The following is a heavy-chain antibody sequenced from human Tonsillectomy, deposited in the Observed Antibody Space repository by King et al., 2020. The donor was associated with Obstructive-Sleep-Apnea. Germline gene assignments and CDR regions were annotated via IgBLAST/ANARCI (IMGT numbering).Heavy chain of an antibody. CDR1: GFTFSNYA. CDR3: AKRVDTAMVFDY. J-gene: IGHJ4*02. V-gene: IGHV3-23*04. Sequence: VQLVESGGGLVQPGGSLRLSCAASGFTFSNYAMSWGRQAPGKGLEWVSAINTVGGTTYYADSVKGRFTIARDNSKNTLYLQMNSLRAEDTAVYYCAKRVDTAMVFDYWGQGTLVTVSS. D-gene: IGHD5-18*01. CDR2: INTVGGTT.